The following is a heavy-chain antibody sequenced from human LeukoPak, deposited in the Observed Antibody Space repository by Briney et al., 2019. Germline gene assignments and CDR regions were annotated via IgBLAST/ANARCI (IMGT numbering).Heavy chain of an antibody. CDR1: GGSFSGYY. CDR2: VSHSGST. J-gene: IGHJ4*02. D-gene: IGHD3-16*01. V-gene: IGHV4-34*01. CDR3: ARVRRFGAGQDY. Sequence: SETLSLTCAVYGGSFSGYYWSWIRQPPGKGLEWIGEVSHSGSTNYNPSLKSRVTISLDTSRNQFSLKVKSVTAADTAVYYCARVRRFGAGQDYWGQGTLVTFSS.